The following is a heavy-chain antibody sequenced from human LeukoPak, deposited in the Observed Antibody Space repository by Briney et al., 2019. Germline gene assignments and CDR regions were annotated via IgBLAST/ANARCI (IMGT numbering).Heavy chain of an antibody. CDR1: GYDFTSVG. J-gene: IGHJ4*02. Sequence: ASVKVSCKASGYDFTSVGITWVRQAPGQGLEWMAWISANNGETRYAQNLQGRVTMTTDTSTSTAYMELRSLRSDDTAVYYCARVPPSAHQLLSSDYWGQGTQVTVSS. V-gene: IGHV1-18*01. CDR2: ISANNGET. D-gene: IGHD2-2*01. CDR3: ARVPPSAHQLLSSDY.